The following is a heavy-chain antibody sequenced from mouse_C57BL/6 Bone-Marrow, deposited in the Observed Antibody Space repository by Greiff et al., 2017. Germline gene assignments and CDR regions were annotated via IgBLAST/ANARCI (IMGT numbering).Heavy chain of an antibody. CDR2: IDPEDGEP. J-gene: IGHJ2*01. CDR1: GFNIKDYY. Sequence: EVKLMESGAELVKPGASVKLSCTASGFNIKDYYMHWVKQRTEQGLEWIGRIDPEDGEPKYAPQFPGKATITADTSSKTAYLQLSSLTSEDTAVYYCALCITTGNDGGKGNTLTVSS. V-gene: IGHV14-2*01. CDR3: ALCITTGND. D-gene: IGHD1-1*01.